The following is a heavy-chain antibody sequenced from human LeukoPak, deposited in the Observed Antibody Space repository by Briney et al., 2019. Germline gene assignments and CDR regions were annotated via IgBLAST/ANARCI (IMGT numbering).Heavy chain of an antibody. D-gene: IGHD5-24*01. CDR3: ARDRRWLQGHYYYYMDV. J-gene: IGHJ6*03. V-gene: IGHV3-30*04. Sequence: GRSLRLSCAASGFTFSSYAMHWVRQAPGKGLEWVAVISYDGSNKYYADSVKGRFTISRDNAKNSLYLQMNSLRAEDTAVYYCARDRRWLQGHYYYYMDVWGKGTTVTVSS. CDR2: ISYDGSNK. CDR1: GFTFSSYA.